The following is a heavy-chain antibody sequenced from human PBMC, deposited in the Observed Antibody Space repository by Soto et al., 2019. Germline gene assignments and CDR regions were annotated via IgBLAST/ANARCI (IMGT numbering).Heavy chain of an antibody. D-gene: IGHD6-6*01. V-gene: IGHV4-31*03. CDR1: GESISSGRYY. CDR3: ARASSSSSAADY. Sequence: QVQLQESGPGLVKPSQTLSLTCSVSGESISSGRYYWSWIRHHPGKGLEWIGYIYDSESAYYNPSLKSRVTISMDTSKNHFAMRLSSVTAADTAVYYCARASSSSSAADYWGQGTLATVSS. J-gene: IGHJ4*02. CDR2: IYDSESA.